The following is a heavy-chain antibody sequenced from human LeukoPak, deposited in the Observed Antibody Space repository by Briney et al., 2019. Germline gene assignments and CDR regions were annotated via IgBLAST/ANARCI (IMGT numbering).Heavy chain of an antibody. V-gene: IGHV3-30-3*01. CDR2: ISYDGSNK. Sequence: GGSLRLSCAASGFTFSSYAMSWVRQAPGKGLEWVAVISYDGSNKYYADSVKGRFTISRDNSKNTLYLQMNSLRAEDTAVYYCARDEATVTTNYFDYWGQGTLVTVSS. J-gene: IGHJ4*02. CDR3: ARDEATVTTNYFDY. D-gene: IGHD4-11*01. CDR1: GFTFSSYA.